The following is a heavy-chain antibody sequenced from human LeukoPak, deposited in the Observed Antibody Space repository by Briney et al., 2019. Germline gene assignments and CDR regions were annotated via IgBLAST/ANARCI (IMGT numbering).Heavy chain of an antibody. V-gene: IGHV1-46*01. D-gene: IGHD5-24*01. J-gene: IGHJ3*02. Sequence: ASVKVSCKASGYTFTSYYMHWVRQAPGQGLDWMGMINPSGGYTNYAQKFQGRVTMTRDTSTSTVYMELSSLRSEDAAVYYCARDGSNSNAFDIWGQGTMVTVSS. CDR3: ARDGSNSNAFDI. CDR2: INPSGGYT. CDR1: GYTFTSYY.